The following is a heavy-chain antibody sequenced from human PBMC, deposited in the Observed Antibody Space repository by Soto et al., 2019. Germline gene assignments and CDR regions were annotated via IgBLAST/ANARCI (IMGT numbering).Heavy chain of an antibody. CDR2: ILFDGNKK. CDR3: AKDGSRTISGSYLSS. V-gene: IGHV3-30*18. J-gene: IGHJ5*02. CDR1: GFIFSGYA. D-gene: IGHD1-26*01. Sequence: PGGSLRLSCSASGFIFSGYAMHWVRQAPGKGMEWVAVILFDGNKKYYADSVKGRFTISRDNSKNTLYLQMNSLRAEYTAVYYCAKDGSRTISGSYLSSWGQGSLVTVSS.